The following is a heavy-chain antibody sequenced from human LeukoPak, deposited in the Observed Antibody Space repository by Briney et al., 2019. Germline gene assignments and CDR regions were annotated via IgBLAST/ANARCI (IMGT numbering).Heavy chain of an antibody. CDR2: IKQDGSEK. D-gene: IGHD5-18*01. CDR3: ARVAFYPIQLWLLPTLDTPREWDY. CDR1: GFTFSSYW. V-gene: IGHV3-7*01. Sequence: GGSLRLSCAAPGFTFSSYWMSWVRQAPGKGLEWVANIKQDGSEKYYVDSVKGRFTISRDNAKNSLYLQMNSLRAEDTAVYYCARVAFYPIQLWLLPTLDTPREWDYWGQGTLVTVSS. J-gene: IGHJ4*02.